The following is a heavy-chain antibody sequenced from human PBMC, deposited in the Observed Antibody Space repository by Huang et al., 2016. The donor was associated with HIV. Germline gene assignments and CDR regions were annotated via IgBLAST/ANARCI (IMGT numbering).Heavy chain of an antibody. V-gene: IGHV1-2*02. D-gene: IGHD6-6*01. Sequence: QVQLVQSGAEVKNPGASVRVSCKASGYTFTDSNIHWVRQAPGQGIEWMGWINPKRGGTIYAPRFKGSITMTSDTTSSTVHMDLRRIQSDDTAVYFCARDWSFGSSTSPADWGQGTLVTVSS. CDR1: GYTFTDSN. J-gene: IGHJ4*02. CDR2: INPKRGGT. CDR3: ARDWSFGSSTSPAD.